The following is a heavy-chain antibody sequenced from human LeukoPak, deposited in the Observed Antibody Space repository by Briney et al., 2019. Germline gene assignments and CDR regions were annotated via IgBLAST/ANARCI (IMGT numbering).Heavy chain of an antibody. Sequence: GGSLRLSCEASGFTFSSYSMNWVRQAPGKGLEWVSSISSSSSYIYYADSVKGRFTISRDNAKNSLYLQMNSLRAEDTAVYYCAKWLGGWFLSSMYYFDYWGQGTLVTVSS. CDR2: ISSSSSYI. J-gene: IGHJ4*02. D-gene: IGHD3-10*01. CDR1: GFTFSSYS. V-gene: IGHV3-21*04. CDR3: AKWLGGWFLSSMYYFDY.